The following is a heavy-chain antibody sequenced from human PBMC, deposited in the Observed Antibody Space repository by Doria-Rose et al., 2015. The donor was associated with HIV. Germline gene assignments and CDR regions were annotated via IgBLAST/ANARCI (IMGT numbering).Heavy chain of an antibody. D-gene: IGHD7-27*01. CDR3: AGAYLTGDFGFHI. Sequence: QVQIQQWGAGLLKPSETLSLTCAVYGGSFSGYYWSWIRQPPGKGLEWIGEITHSGITNYNPSLNSALTIAFDTPRSQVSGKLNSVPAAGTAVDYCAGAYLTGDFGFHIWGQGTTVTVSS. J-gene: IGHJ3*02. CDR1: GGSFSGYY. V-gene: IGHV4-34*01. CDR2: ITHSGIT.